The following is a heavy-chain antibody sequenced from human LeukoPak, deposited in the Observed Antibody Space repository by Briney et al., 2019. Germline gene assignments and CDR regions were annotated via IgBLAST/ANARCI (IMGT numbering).Heavy chain of an antibody. J-gene: IGHJ5*02. Sequence: PSETLSLTCTVSGGSISSGDYYWSWIRQPPGKGLEWIGYIYYSGSTYYNPSLKSRVTISVDTSKNQFSLKLSSVTAADTAVYYCARDPFPHAINYYDSSGYPWGQGTLVTASS. CDR1: GGSISSGDYY. V-gene: IGHV4-30-4*08. CDR2: IYYSGST. D-gene: IGHD3-22*01. CDR3: ARDPFPHAINYYDSSGYP.